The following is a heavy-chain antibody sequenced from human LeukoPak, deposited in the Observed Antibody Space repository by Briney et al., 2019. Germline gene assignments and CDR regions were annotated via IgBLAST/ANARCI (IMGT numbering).Heavy chain of an antibody. Sequence: SGGSLRLSCAASGFTFSSYSMNWVRQAPGRGLVWVSRISTDGSSTSYADSVKGRFTISRDNAKNPLYLQMNSLRAEDTAVYYCARDSGYSSGWTVYYYYYMDVWGKGTTVTVSS. CDR3: ARDSGYSSGWTVYYYYYMDV. CDR1: GFTFSSYS. CDR2: ISTDGSST. D-gene: IGHD6-19*01. J-gene: IGHJ6*03. V-gene: IGHV3-74*01.